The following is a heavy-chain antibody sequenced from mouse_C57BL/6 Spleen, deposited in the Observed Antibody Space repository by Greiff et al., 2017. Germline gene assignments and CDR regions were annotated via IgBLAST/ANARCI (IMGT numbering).Heavy chain of an antibody. V-gene: IGHV3-6*01. Sequence: EVQLKESGPGLVKPSQSLSLTCSVTGYSITSGYYWNWIRQFPGNKLEWMGYISYDGSNNYNPSLKNRISITRDTSKNQFFLKLNSVTTEDTATYYCARFRWLPCPFAYWGQGTLVTVSA. CDR1: GYSITSGYY. J-gene: IGHJ3*01. CDR3: ARFRWLPCPFAY. CDR2: ISYDGSN. D-gene: IGHD2-3*01.